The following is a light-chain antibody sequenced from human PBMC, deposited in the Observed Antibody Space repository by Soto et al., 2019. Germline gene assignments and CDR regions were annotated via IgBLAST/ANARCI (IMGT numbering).Light chain of an antibody. Sequence: QSVLTQPPSASGSPGQSVTISCTGTSSDVGGYNYVSWYQQHPGKAPKVMIYEVSKRPSGVPDRFSGSKSGNTASLTVSGLQAEDGGNYYCNSFGGKNNLLFGGGTKLPVL. CDR2: EVS. J-gene: IGLJ2*01. CDR3: NSFGGKNNLL. CDR1: SSDVGGYNY. V-gene: IGLV2-8*01.